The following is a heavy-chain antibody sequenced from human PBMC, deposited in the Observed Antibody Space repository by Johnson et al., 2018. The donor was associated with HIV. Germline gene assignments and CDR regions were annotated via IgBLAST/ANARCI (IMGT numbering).Heavy chain of an antibody. CDR1: GFTFSTYG. CDR3: AKDLVVVTARGAFDI. Sequence: QVQLVESGGGVVQPGRSLRLSCAASGFTFSTYGMHWVRQAPGKGLEWVAVVSYDGSTKYYADSVKGRFTISRDNSENTLYLQMNSLRAEDTAVYYCAKDLVVVTARGAFDIWGQGTMVTVSS. J-gene: IGHJ3*02. CDR2: VSYDGSTK. V-gene: IGHV3-30*19. D-gene: IGHD2-21*02.